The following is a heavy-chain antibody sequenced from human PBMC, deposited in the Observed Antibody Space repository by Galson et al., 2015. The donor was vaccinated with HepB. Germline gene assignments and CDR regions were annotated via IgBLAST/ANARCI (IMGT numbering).Heavy chain of an antibody. CDR1: GYSFTSYW. D-gene: IGHD3-10*01. CDR2: IDPSDSYT. J-gene: IGHJ5*02. Sequence: QSGAEVKKPGESLRISCKGSGYSFTSYWISWVRQMPGKGLEWMGRIDPSDSYTNYSPSFQGHVTISADKSISTAYLQWSSLKASDTAMYYCARQTFITMVRGVTNWFDPWGQGTLVTVSS. CDR3: ARQTFITMVRGVTNWFDP. V-gene: IGHV5-10-1*01.